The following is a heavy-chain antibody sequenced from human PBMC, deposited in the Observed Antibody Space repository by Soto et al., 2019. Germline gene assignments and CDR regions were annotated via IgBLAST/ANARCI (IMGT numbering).Heavy chain of an antibody. J-gene: IGHJ6*02. CDR1: GFSFSSFA. CDR3: AKTMGAMIYAISVYGMDV. CDR2: ISGSADST. D-gene: IGHD2-8*01. V-gene: IGHV3-23*01. Sequence: EVQLLESGGGFIHPGGSLRLSCAASGFSFSSFAMNWVRQAPGKGLEWVSIISGSADSTFYADSVKGRFTISRDNSKSTLYMQINSLRAEYTAVYYCAKTMGAMIYAISVYGMDVWGQGTTVTVSS.